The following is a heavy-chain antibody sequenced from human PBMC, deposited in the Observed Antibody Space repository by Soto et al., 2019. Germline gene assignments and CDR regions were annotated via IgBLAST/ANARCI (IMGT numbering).Heavy chain of an antibody. CDR2: ISYDGSNK. J-gene: IGHJ4*02. CDR3: AKTGPYYYGSGSYRDY. V-gene: IGHV3-30*18. CDR1: GFTFSSYG. Sequence: GGSLRLSCAASGFTFSSYGMHWVRQAPGKGLEWVAVISYDGSNKYYADSVKGRFTISRDNSKNTLYLQMNSLRAEDTAVYYCAKTGPYYYGSGSYRDYWGQGT. D-gene: IGHD3-10*01.